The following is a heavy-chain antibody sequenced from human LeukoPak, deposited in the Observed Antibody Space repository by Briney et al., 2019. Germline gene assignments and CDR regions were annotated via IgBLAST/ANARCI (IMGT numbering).Heavy chain of an antibody. Sequence: ASVKVSCKASGCTFASYDINWVRQATGQGLEWMGWINPNSGNTGYAQKFQGRVTMTRNTSISTAYMELSSLRSEDTAVYYCARAATVTEAYYYYYYMDVWGKGTTVTVSS. CDR3: ARAATVTEAYYYYYYMDV. V-gene: IGHV1-8*01. CDR1: GCTFASYD. CDR2: INPNSGNT. D-gene: IGHD4-17*01. J-gene: IGHJ6*03.